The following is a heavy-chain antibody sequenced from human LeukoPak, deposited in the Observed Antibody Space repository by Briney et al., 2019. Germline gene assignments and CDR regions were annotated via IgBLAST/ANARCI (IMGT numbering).Heavy chain of an antibody. Sequence: PSQTLSLTCTVSGGSISSGGYYWSWIRQHPGKGLEWIGYIYYSGSTYYNPSLKSRVTISVDTSKNQFSLKLSSVTAADTAVYYCARDPLRYQLLHDYWGQGTLVTVSS. J-gene: IGHJ4*02. D-gene: IGHD2-2*01. CDR1: GGSISSGGYY. V-gene: IGHV4-31*03. CDR2: IYYSGST. CDR3: ARDPLRYQLLHDY.